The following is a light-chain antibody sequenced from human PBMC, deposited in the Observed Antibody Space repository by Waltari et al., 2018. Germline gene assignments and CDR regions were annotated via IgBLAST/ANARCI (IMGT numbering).Light chain of an antibody. CDR3: SSRNGRASQVV. Sequence: SSGLTQDPAVSVALGQTLRITCRGDSPRTSYAASYQVKTGQAPVLAMFGKDKRPSGVPDRISGESSETTSSLIITGAQAEDEADYYCSSRNGRASQVVFAGGTKVTVL. CDR2: GKD. V-gene: IGLV3-19*01. J-gene: IGLJ2*01. CDR1: SPRTSY.